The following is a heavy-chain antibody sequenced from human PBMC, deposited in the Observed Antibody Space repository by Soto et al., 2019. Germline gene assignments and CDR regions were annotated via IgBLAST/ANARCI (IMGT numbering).Heavy chain of an antibody. D-gene: IGHD4-17*01. CDR2: ISAYNGNT. CDR1: GYTFTSYG. CDR3: ARESPFYGDPLDYYYGMDV. J-gene: IGHJ6*02. V-gene: IGHV1-18*01. Sequence: GASVKVSCKASGYTFTSYGISWVRQAPGQGLEWMGWISAYNGNTNYAQKLQGRVTMTTDTSTSTAYMELRSLRSDDTAVYYCARESPFYGDPLDYYYGMDVWGQGTTVTV.